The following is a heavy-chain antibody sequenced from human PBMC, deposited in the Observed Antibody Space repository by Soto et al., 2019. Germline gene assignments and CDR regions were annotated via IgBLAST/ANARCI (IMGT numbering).Heavy chain of an antibody. CDR2: INAGNGNT. V-gene: IGHV1-3*01. Sequence: SVKVSCKASGYTFTSYAMHWVRQAPGQRLEWMGWINAGNGNTKYSQKFQGRVTITRDTSASTAYMELSSLRSEDTAVYYCAREGVTTYYYYTMDVWGQGTTVTVSS. J-gene: IGHJ6*02. D-gene: IGHD1-26*01. CDR3: AREGVTTYYYYTMDV. CDR1: GYTFTSYA.